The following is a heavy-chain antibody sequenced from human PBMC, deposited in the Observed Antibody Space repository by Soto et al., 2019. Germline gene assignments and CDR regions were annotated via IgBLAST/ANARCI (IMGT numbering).Heavy chain of an antibody. CDR3: ARDAQGYYGMDV. CDR2: ISSSSSSI. V-gene: IGHV3-48*02. CDR1: GFTFNTYS. Sequence: GGSLRLSCAASGFTFNTYSMNWVRQAPGKGLEWVSYISSSSSSIYYADSVKGRFTISRDNAKKSLYPQMNSLRDEDTAMYYCARDAQGYYGMDVWGQGTTVTVSS. J-gene: IGHJ6*02.